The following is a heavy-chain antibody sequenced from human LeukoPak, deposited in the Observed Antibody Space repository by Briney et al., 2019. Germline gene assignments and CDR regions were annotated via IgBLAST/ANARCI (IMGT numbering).Heavy chain of an antibody. CDR3: ARGEGTLAGRRWPYYFYYYMDV. V-gene: IGHV4-34*01. D-gene: IGHD6-19*01. CDR1: GGSFSDYY. Sequence: SETLSLTCVVYGGSFSDYYGSWVRQPPGKGLEWIGEINHSGTTKYNPSLKSRVTISIHTSNNQFSLNLNSVSAADTAVYFCARGEGTLAGRRWPYYFYYYMDVWGKGTTVTVSS. J-gene: IGHJ6*03. CDR2: INHSGTT.